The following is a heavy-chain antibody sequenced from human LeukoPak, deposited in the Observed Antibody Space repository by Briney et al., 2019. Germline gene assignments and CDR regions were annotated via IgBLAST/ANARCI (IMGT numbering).Heavy chain of an antibody. CDR2: ISGSGGST. CDR1: GFTFSSYA. Sequence: GMSLRLSCAASGFTFSSYAMSWVRQAPGKGLEWVSAISGSGGSTYYADSVKGRFTISRDNSKNTLYLQMNSLRAEDTAVYYCAKSKGSGYDWDYWGQGTLVTVSS. D-gene: IGHD5-12*01. V-gene: IGHV3-23*01. CDR3: AKSKGSGYDWDY. J-gene: IGHJ4*02.